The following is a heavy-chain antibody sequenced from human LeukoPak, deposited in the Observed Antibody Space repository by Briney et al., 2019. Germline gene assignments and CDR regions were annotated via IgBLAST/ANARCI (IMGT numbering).Heavy chain of an antibody. CDR3: ARDIFYDSSGNYYYGMDV. CDR2: INHSGST. CDR1: GGSFSGYY. Sequence: SETLSLTCAVYGGSFSGYYWSWIRQPPGKGLEWIGEINHSGSTNYNPSLKSRVSISVDTSKNQFSLKLSSVTAADTAVYYCARDIFYDSSGNYYYGMDVWGQGTTVTVSS. D-gene: IGHD3-22*01. V-gene: IGHV4-34*01. J-gene: IGHJ6*02.